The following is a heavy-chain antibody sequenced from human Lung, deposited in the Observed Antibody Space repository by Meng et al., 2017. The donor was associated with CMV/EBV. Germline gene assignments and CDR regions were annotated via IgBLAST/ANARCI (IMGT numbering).Heavy chain of an antibody. Sequence: FNPYPMTWVRQAPGQGLEWVSSISATSTSIYYADSVKSRFTISRDNAKNTLSLQMNSLGAEDTAMYYCARAAVFEKIVVVPTAIGSWGRGTLVTVSS. CDR3: ARAAVFEKIVVVPTAIGS. D-gene: IGHD2-2*01. V-gene: IGHV3-21*04. J-gene: IGHJ5*01. CDR1: FNPYP. CDR2: ISATSTSI.